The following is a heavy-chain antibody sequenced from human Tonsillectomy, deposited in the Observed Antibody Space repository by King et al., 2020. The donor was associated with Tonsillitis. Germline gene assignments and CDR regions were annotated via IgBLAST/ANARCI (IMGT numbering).Heavy chain of an antibody. CDR3: AKVPYY. D-gene: IGHD3-10*01. CDR2: IGSSGSDI. Sequence: QLVQSGGGLVKPGGSLRLSCAASGFAFGDYYMSWLRQAPGKGLEWVSYIGSSGSDIYYTQSVKGRFATSRDNAKNSLFLQMNSLSAEDTAVYYCAKVPYYWGPGTLVTVSS. V-gene: IGHV3-11*01. CDR1: GFAFGDYY. J-gene: IGHJ4*02.